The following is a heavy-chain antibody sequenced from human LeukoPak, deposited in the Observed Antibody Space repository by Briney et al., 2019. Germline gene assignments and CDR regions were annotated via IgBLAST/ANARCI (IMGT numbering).Heavy chain of an antibody. J-gene: IGHJ4*02. Sequence: GGSLRLSCAASGFTFDDYAMHWVRQAPGKGLEWVSLISWDGGSTYYADSVKGRFTISRDNAKNSMYLQLNSLRAEDTAIYYCAGDQAAMVPLDYWGRGTLVTVSS. CDR3: AGDQAAMVPLDY. CDR2: ISWDGGST. D-gene: IGHD5-18*01. V-gene: IGHV3-43D*03. CDR1: GFTFDDYA.